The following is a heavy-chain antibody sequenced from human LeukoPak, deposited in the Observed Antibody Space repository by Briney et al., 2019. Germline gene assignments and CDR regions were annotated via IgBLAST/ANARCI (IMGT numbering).Heavy chain of an antibody. CDR2: IWYDGSNK. Sequence: GGSLRLSCAASGFTFSSYGMHWVRQAPGKGLEWVAVIWYDGSNKYYADSVKGRFTISRDNSKNTLYLQMNSLRAEDTAVYYCARDHGEGRDTDYYYYCMDVWGKGTTVTVSS. D-gene: IGHD4-17*01. J-gene: IGHJ6*03. CDR3: ARDHGEGRDTDYYYYCMDV. CDR1: GFTFSSYG. V-gene: IGHV3-33*01.